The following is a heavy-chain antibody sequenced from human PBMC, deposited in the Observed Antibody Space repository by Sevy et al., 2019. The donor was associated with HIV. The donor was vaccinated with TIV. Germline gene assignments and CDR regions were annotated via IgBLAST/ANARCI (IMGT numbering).Heavy chain of an antibody. CDR2: VSFDGSDK. CDR1: GFDFSTYD. V-gene: IGHV3-33*03. J-gene: IGHJ3*01. CDR3: AKRERTYYDSSGNYDAFDV. Sequence: GGSLRLSCAASGFDFSTYDMHWVRLAPDKGLEWVAFVSFDGSDKWYVDSVKGRFTISRDNSKNTLYVQMNTLRDEDTAVYYCAKRERTYYDSSGNYDAFDVWGQGTSVTVSS. D-gene: IGHD3-22*01.